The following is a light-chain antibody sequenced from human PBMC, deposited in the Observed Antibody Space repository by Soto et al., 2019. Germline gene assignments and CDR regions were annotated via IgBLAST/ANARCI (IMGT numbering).Light chain of an antibody. CDR2: GAS. V-gene: IGKV1-39*01. CDR1: QAILTY. Sequence: DIHLTQSPSSLSAAVGDRVTITCRASQAILTYLNWLQQKAGKAPEVLIYGASGLRSGAPSSFTGSGTATEFTLTITSLQREDAGTNFCQQTFSPDVTFGGGTKV. J-gene: IGKJ4*01. CDR3: QQTFSPDVT.